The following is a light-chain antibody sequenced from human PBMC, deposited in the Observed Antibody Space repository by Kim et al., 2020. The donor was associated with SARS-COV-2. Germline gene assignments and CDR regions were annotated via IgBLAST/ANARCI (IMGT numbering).Light chain of an antibody. J-gene: IGKJ2*03. CDR3: QQSYSTPPS. V-gene: IGKV1-39*01. CDR1: QSISSY. Sequence: SASGGDRVTITCRASQSISSYLNWYQQKPRKAPKLLIYAASSLQSGVPSRFSGSGSGTDFTLTISSLQPEDFATYYCQQSYSTPPSFGQGTKLEI. CDR2: AAS.